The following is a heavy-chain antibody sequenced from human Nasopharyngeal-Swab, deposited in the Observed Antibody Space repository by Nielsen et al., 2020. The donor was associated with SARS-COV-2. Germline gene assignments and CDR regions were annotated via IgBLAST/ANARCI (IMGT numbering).Heavy chain of an antibody. CDR1: GFTFTSSA. D-gene: IGHD3-3*01. Sequence: SVKVSCKASGFTFTSSAMQWVRQARGQRLAWIGWIVVASGNTNYAQKFQERVTITRDMSTSTAYMELSSLRSEDTAVYYCAADRGYYDFWSGYSNDAFDIWGQGTMVTVSS. V-gene: IGHV1-58*02. J-gene: IGHJ3*02. CDR2: IVVASGNT. CDR3: AADRGYYDFWSGYSNDAFDI.